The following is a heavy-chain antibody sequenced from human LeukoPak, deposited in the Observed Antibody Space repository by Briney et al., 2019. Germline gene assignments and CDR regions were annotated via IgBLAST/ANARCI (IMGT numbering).Heavy chain of an antibody. J-gene: IGHJ4*02. CDR1: GYTFTSYY. D-gene: IGHD6-13*01. V-gene: IGHV1-46*01. CDR3: ARDLRSGIAAAMNFDY. CDR2: INPSGGST. Sequence: PGASVKVSCKASGYTFTSYYMHWVRQAPGQGLEWMGIINPSGGSTSYAQKFQGRVAMTRDMSTSTVYMELSSLRSEDTAVYYCARDLRSGIAAAMNFDYWGQGTLVTVSS.